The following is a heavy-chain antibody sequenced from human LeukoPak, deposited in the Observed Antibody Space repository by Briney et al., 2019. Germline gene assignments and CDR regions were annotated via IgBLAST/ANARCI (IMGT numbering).Heavy chain of an antibody. CDR1: GFTFSSYE. J-gene: IGHJ4*02. V-gene: IGHV3-48*03. CDR2: INSPGTTI. Sequence: GGSLRLSCAASGFTFSSYEMNWVRQAPGKGLEWVAYINSPGTTIFYADSVKGRFTISRDNARNSLSLQMNSLRAEDTAIYYCVRDDPGDYWGQGTLLTVSS. CDR3: VRDDPGDY.